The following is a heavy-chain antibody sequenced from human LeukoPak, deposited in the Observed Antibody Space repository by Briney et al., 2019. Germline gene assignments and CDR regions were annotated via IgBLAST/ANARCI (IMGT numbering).Heavy chain of an antibody. D-gene: IGHD5-24*01. CDR2: IYYSGST. V-gene: IGHV4-59*01. CDR3: ARGRGVRDGYV. CDR1: GGSLSSYY. J-gene: IGHJ4*02. Sequence: PSQTLSLTCTVSGGSLSSYYWSWLRQPPGKGLEWIGYIYYSGSTNYNPSLKSRVTISVDTSKNQFSLKLSSVTAADTAVYYCARGRGVRDGYVWGQGTLVTVSS.